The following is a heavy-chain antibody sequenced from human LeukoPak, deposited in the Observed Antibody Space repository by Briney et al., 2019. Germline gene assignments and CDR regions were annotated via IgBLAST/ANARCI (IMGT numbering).Heavy chain of an antibody. CDR1: GFTFGDYA. J-gene: IGHJ4*02. CDR3: ARSTYSSSYCVVFDY. Sequence: GGSLRLSCTASGFTFGDYAMSWVRQAPGKGLEWITFIRSKAYGGTAEYAASVRGRFTFSRDDSKSIAYLQLNSLKTEDTAIYYCARSTYSSSYCVVFDYWGQGTLVTVSS. CDR2: IRSKAYGGTA. D-gene: IGHD6-13*01. V-gene: IGHV3-49*04.